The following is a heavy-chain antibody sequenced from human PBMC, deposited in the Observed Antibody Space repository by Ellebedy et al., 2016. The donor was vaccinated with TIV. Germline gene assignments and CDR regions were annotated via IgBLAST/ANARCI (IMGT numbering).Heavy chain of an antibody. V-gene: IGHV1-69*13. CDR2: IIPIFGTA. CDR3: ARDRSNYDIVTGSASSYYYYGMDV. J-gene: IGHJ6*02. CDR1: GGTFSSYA. D-gene: IGHD3-9*01. Sequence: AASVKVSCKASGGTFSSYAISWVRQAPGQGLEWMGGIIPIFGTANYAQKFQGRVTITADESTSTAYMELSSLRSEDTAVYYCARDRSNYDIVTGSASSYYYYGMDVWGQGTTVTVSS.